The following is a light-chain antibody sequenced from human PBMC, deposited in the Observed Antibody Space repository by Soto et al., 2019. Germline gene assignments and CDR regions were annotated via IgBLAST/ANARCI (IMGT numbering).Light chain of an antibody. Sequence: QSALTQLRSVSGSPGQSVTISCTGTSSDVGGYNYVSWYQQHPGKAPKLMIYDVSKRPSGVPDRFSGSKSGNTASLTISGLQAEDEADYYCCSYAGSYTFGVVFGGGTKLTVL. J-gene: IGLJ2*01. V-gene: IGLV2-11*01. CDR1: SSDVGGYNY. CDR2: DVS. CDR3: CSYAGSYTFGVV.